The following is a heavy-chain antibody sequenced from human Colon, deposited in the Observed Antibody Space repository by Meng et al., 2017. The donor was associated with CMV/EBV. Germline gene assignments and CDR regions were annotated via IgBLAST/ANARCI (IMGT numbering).Heavy chain of an antibody. D-gene: IGHD1-26*01. CDR2: IRGSGGST. J-gene: IGHJ5*02. CDR3: AKRKTYSGSAGGFDP. Sequence: GESLKISCAASGFTFSSYAMSWVRQAPGKGLEWVSAIRGSGGSTYYAYSVKGRFTISRENSKKTQYLQMNSLRAEDAAVYDYAKRKTYSGSAGGFDPWGQGTLVTVSS. V-gene: IGHV3-23*01. CDR1: GFTFSSYA.